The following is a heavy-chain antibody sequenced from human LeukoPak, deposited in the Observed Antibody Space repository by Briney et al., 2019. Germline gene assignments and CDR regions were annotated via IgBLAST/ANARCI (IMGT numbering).Heavy chain of an antibody. CDR1: GFIFSSYG. J-gene: IGHJ3*02. D-gene: IGHD3-10*01. Sequence: GGSLRLSCAASGFIFSSYGMHWVRQAPGKGLEWVALIWYDGSKRSYADSVKGRFTISTDNSKNTLYLQMNSLRVEDTAVYYCAKDRYYGSGSYLGAFDIWGQGTMVTVSS. CDR2: IWYDGSKR. CDR3: AKDRYYGSGSYLGAFDI. V-gene: IGHV3-33*06.